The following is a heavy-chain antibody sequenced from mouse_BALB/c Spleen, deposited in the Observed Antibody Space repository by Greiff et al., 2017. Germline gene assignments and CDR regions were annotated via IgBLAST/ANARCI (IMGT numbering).Heavy chain of an antibody. CDR2: ISSGGST. CDR3: ARGEYGNPWFAY. V-gene: IGHV5-6-5*01. CDR1: GFTFSSYA. Sequence: EVHLVESGGGLVKPGGSLKLSCAASGFTFSSYAMSWVRQTPEKRLEWVASISSGGSTYYPDSVKGRFTISRDNARNILYLQMSSLRSEDTAMYYCARGEYGNPWFAYWGQGTLVTVSA. J-gene: IGHJ3*01. D-gene: IGHD2-10*02.